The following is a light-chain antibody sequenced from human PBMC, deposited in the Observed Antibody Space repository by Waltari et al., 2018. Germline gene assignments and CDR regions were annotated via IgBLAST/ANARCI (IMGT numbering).Light chain of an antibody. J-gene: IGLJ3*02. CDR1: SSDIGGYNY. Sequence: QSALTQPPSASGSPGQSVIISCTGTSSDIGGYNYSSWYQQHPAKAPKVLIYEVNKRPSGVPDRFSGSKSGNTASLTVSGLQADDEADYYCSSYGGNRNEVFGGGTKLTVL. CDR2: EVN. V-gene: IGLV2-8*01. CDR3: SSYGGNRNEV.